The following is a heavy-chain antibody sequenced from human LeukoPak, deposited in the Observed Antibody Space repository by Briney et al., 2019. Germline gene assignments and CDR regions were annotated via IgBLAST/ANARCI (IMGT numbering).Heavy chain of an antibody. CDR1: GGSFSGYY. Sequence: SETLSLTCAVYGGSFSGYYWSWIRQPPGKELEWIGEINHSGSTNYNPSLKSRVTISVDTSKNQFSLKLSSVTAADTAVYYCASFMLELNYFDYWGQGTLVTVSS. V-gene: IGHV4-34*01. CDR3: ASFMLELNYFDY. J-gene: IGHJ4*02. D-gene: IGHD1-7*01. CDR2: INHSGST.